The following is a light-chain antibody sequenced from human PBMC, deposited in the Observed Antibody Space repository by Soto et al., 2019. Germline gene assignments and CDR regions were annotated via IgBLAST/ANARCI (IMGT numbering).Light chain of an antibody. CDR3: QQYYSYHGFT. CDR2: AAS. CDR1: QGISSY. J-gene: IGKJ3*01. V-gene: IGKV1-8*01. Sequence: AIRMTQSPSSLSASTGDRVTITCRASQGISSYLAWYQQKPGKAPKLLIYAASTLQSGVPSRFSGSGSGTDFTLTISCLQSEDCATYYCQQYYSYHGFTFGQGTKVDIK.